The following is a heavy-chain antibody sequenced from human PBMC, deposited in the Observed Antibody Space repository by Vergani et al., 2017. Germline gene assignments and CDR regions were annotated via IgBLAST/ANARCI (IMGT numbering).Heavy chain of an antibody. J-gene: IGHJ4*02. CDR3: ARHDRKTYTATMGWYDY. Sequence: QMQLQESGPGLVKPSETLSLSCTVSGDSISTSSYAWGWIRQPPGKTLEWIGTVFYGGRTSYNPSLKSRVTLSLDTSKKQISRHLTSVTAADTAVNYCARHDRKTYTATMGWYDYWGQGILVTVSS. V-gene: IGHV4-39*01. CDR2: VFYGGRT. D-gene: IGHD3-16*01. CDR1: GDSISTSSYA.